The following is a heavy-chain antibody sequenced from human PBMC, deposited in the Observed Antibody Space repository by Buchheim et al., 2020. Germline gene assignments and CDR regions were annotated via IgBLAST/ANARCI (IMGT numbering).Heavy chain of an antibody. CDR1: GFTFSSYA. J-gene: IGHJ4*02. Sequence: EVQLLESGGGLVQPGGSLRLSCAASGFTFSSYAMSWVRQAPGKGLEWISDISGSGGSTYYADSVKGRFTISRDNSKNTLYLQMNNLRADNTAVDYCAKHNWVLRFMDWTKGGIDYWGQGTL. V-gene: IGHV3-23*01. CDR2: ISGSGGST. CDR3: AKHNWVLRFMDWTKGGIDY. D-gene: IGHD3-3*01.